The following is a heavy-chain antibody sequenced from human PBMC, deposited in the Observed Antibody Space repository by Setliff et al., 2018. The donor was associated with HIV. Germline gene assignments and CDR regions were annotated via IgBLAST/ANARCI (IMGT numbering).Heavy chain of an antibody. Sequence: KTSETLSLTCTVSGGPISTYFWSWVRQTPGKGLEWIGYIYYTGSTSYDPSFRSRVTIPVDTSKNQFSLMLDSVTAAATAVYYCASGYSSSSPRRDYWGQGPLVTVSS. D-gene: IGHD6-6*01. J-gene: IGHJ4*02. V-gene: IGHV4-59*01. CDR2: IYYTGST. CDR1: GGPISTYF. CDR3: ASGYSSSSPRRDY.